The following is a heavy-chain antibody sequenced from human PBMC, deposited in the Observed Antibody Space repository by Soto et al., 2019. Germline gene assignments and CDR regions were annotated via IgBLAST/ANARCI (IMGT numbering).Heavy chain of an antibody. CDR3: ARDQYSGYDFAL. J-gene: IGHJ5*02. CDR2: IPSRGRP. D-gene: IGHD5-12*01. CDR1: GASIAGGSYY. Sequence: QVQLRESGPGLVKPSQTLLLTCSVSGASIAGGSYYWSWLRQPPGKGLEWIGYIPSRGRPFYNPSLASRSTISSDTSTIQLSLQLTSVTAADTAVYYCARDQYSGYDFALWGQGTLVTVSS. V-gene: IGHV4-30-4*01.